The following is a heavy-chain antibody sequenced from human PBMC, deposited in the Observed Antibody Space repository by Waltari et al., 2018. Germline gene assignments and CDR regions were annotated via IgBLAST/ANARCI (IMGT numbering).Heavy chain of an antibody. Sequence: EVQLVESGGGLVKPEGSLRLSCAASGFTFSSYSMNWVRQAPGKGLEWVSSISSSSSYIYYADSVKGRFTISRDNAKNSLYLQMNSLRAEDTAVYYCARDTNSSSWYECAFDIWGQGTMVTVSS. CDR1: GFTFSSYS. V-gene: IGHV3-21*01. CDR3: ARDTNSSSWYECAFDI. J-gene: IGHJ3*02. D-gene: IGHD6-13*01. CDR2: ISSSSSYI.